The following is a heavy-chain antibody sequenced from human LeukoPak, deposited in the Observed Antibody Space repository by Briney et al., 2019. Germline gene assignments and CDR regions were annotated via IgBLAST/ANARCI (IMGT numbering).Heavy chain of an antibody. CDR1: GGSISSSSYY. V-gene: IGHV4-39*01. J-gene: IGHJ4*02. Sequence: SETLSLTCTVSGGSISSSSYYWGWIRQPPGKGLEWIGSIYYSGSTYFNPSLKSRVTISVDTSKTQFSLKLSSVTAADTAVYYCARHEVGEHCYYDTSGYQDWGQGTLVTVSS. CDR3: ARHEVGEHCYYDTSGYQD. D-gene: IGHD3-22*01. CDR2: IYYSGST.